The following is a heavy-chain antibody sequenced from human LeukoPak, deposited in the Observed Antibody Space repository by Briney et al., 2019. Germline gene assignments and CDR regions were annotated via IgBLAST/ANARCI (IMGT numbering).Heavy chain of an antibody. Sequence: ASVTVSCKASGGTFSSYAISWVRQAPGQGLEWMGGIIPIFGTANYAQKFQGRVTITADESTSTAYMELSSLRSEDTAVYYCARVDYYGSGSTGPLDYWGQGTLVTVSS. CDR2: IIPIFGTA. J-gene: IGHJ4*02. V-gene: IGHV1-69*13. CDR1: GGTFSSYA. CDR3: ARVDYYGSGSTGPLDY. D-gene: IGHD3-10*01.